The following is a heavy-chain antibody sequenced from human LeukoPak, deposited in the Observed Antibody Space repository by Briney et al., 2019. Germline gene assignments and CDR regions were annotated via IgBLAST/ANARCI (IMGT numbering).Heavy chain of an antibody. CDR1: GGTFSSYA. Sequence: ASVKASCKASGGTFSSYAISWVRQAPAQGIEWMGGIIPIFGTANYAQKFQGRVTITADESTSTAYMELSSLRSEDTAVYYCARILVGATTAYYYYMDVWGKGTTVTVSS. CDR2: IIPIFGTA. CDR3: ARILVGATTAYYYYMDV. D-gene: IGHD1-26*01. J-gene: IGHJ6*03. V-gene: IGHV1-69*13.